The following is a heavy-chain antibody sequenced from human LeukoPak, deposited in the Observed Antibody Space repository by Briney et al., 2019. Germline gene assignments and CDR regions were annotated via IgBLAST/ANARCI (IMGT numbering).Heavy chain of an antibody. J-gene: IGHJ4*02. Sequence: ASVKVSCKASGYTFTSYDINWVRQATGQGLEWMGWMNPNSGNTGYAQKFQGRVTMTRNTSISTAYMELSSLRSEDTAVYYCARVGYCSGGSCYPESYYYFDYWGQGTLVTVSS. V-gene: IGHV1-8*01. CDR2: MNPNSGNT. D-gene: IGHD2-15*01. CDR1: GYTFTSYD. CDR3: ARVGYCSGGSCYPESYYYFDY.